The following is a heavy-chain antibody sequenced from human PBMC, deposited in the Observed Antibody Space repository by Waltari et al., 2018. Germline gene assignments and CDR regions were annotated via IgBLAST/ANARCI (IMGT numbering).Heavy chain of an antibody. CDR1: GFTFSSYS. D-gene: IGHD1-26*01. J-gene: IGHJ4*02. CDR2: ISSSSSYI. V-gene: IGHV3-21*01. Sequence: EVQLVESGGGLVKPGGSLRLSCAASGFTFSSYSMNWVRKAPGKGLEWVSSISSSSSYIYYADSVKCRFTISRDNAKNSLYLQMNSLRAEDTAVYYCARDQWVGATSFFDYWGQGTLVTVSS. CDR3: ARDQWVGATSFFDY.